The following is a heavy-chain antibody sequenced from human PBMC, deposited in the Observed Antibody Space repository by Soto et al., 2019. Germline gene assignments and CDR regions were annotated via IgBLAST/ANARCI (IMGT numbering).Heavy chain of an antibody. CDR2: IIPIFGTA. J-gene: IGHJ6*02. D-gene: IGHD3-3*01. V-gene: IGHV1-69*13. Sequence: SVNVSCKASGGTFISYVISWVRQAPGQGLEWMGGIIPIFGTANYAQKFQGRVTITADESTSTAYMELSSLRSEDTAVYYCARGTNYHGMDVWGQGTTVTVSS. CDR1: GGTFISYV. CDR3: ARGTNYHGMDV.